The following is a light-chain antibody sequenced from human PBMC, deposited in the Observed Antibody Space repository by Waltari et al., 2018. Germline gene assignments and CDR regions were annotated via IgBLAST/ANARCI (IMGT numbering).Light chain of an antibody. CDR1: DSDVGAYDF. CDR2: EVS. CDR3: SSYTTSSAPGV. V-gene: IGLV2-14*01. Sequence: QSALTQPASVSGSPGQSITISCSGTDSDVGAYDFVSWYQQHPGKAPHLIIYEVSNRPSGISNRFPASKSGNPAALTISGRQAEDEADYYCSSYTTSSAPGVFGTGTRVTVL. J-gene: IGLJ1*01.